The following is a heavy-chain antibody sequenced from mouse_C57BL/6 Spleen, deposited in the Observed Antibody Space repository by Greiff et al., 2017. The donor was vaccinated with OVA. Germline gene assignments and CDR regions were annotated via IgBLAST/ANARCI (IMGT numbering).Heavy chain of an antibody. J-gene: IGHJ3*01. D-gene: IGHD1-1*01. CDR3: TTSPCGSSYAY. V-gene: IGHV14-1*01. CDR2: IDPEDGDT. CDR1: GFNIKDYY. Sequence: EVQLQQSGAELVRPGASVKLSCTASGFNIKDYYMHWVKQRPEQGLEWIGRIDPEDGDTEYAPKFQGKATMTADTSSNTAYLQLSSLTSEDTAVYYCTTSPCGSSYAYWGQGTLVTVSA.